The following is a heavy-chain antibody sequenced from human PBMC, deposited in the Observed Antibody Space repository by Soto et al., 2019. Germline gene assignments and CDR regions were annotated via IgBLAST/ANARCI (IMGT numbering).Heavy chain of an antibody. V-gene: IGHV1-69*06. CDR1: GVTFSSYA. D-gene: IGHD6-13*01. CDR3: ASGHSSSWDY. J-gene: IGHJ4*02. Sequence: QVQLVQSGAEVKKPGSSVKVSCQASGVTFSSYAISWVRQAPGQGLEWMGGIIPIFGTANYAQQFHGRVTITADKSTSTAYMELSRLRSEDTAVYYCASGHSSSWDYWGQGTLVTVSS. CDR2: IIPIFGTA.